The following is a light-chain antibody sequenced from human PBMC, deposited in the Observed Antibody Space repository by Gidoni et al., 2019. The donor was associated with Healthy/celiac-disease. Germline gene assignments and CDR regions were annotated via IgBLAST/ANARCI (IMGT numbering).Light chain of an antibody. Sequence: EIVMTQSPATLSVSPGERATLSCRASQSVSSNLAWYQQKPGQAPRLLIYVASTRATGIPARFSGSGSGTEFTLTISSLQSEDFAVYYCQQYNNWPLCSFGQGTKLEIK. V-gene: IGKV3-15*01. J-gene: IGKJ2*04. CDR2: VAS. CDR1: QSVSSN. CDR3: QQYNNWPLCS.